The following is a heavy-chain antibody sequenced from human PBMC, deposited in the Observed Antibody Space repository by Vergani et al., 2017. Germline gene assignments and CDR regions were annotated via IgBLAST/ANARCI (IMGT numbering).Heavy chain of an antibody. CDR2: ISGSGGST. D-gene: IGHD6-19*01. CDR1: GFPFSSSA. CDR3: AKDRSDWWLGEQRQYFQH. Sequence: EVQLLESGGGLVQPGGSLRLSCAASGFPFSSSAMSWVRQAPGKGLEWVSAISGSGGSTYYADSVKGRFTISRDNSKNTLYLQMNSLRAEDTAVYYCAKDRSDWWLGEQRQYFQHWGQGTLVTVSS. V-gene: IGHV3-23*01. J-gene: IGHJ1*01.